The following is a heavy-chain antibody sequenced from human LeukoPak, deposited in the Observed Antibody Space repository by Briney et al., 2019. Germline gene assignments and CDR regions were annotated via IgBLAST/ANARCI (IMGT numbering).Heavy chain of an antibody. Sequence: GGSLRLSCAASGFTFSSYGMHWVRQAPGKRLEWVAFIRYDGSNKYYADSVKGRFTISRDNSKNTLYLQMNSLRAEDTAVYYCAKLQSQLTGVDYFDYWGQGTLVTVSS. CDR2: IRYDGSNK. D-gene: IGHD4-23*01. V-gene: IGHV3-30*02. CDR1: GFTFSSYG. CDR3: AKLQSQLTGVDYFDY. J-gene: IGHJ4*02.